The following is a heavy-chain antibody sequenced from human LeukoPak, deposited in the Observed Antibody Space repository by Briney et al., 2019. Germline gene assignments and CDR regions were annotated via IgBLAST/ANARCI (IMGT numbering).Heavy chain of an antibody. CDR1: GFTFSSYA. CDR2: ISGSGGST. D-gene: IGHD3-10*01. J-gene: IGHJ4*02. CDR3: AKGPIGWFGELSRFLDY. Sequence: PGGSLRLSCAASGFTFSSYAMSWVRQAPGKGLEWDSAISGSGGSTYYADSVKGRFTISRDNSKNTLYLQMNSLRAEDTAVYYCAKGPIGWFGELSRFLDYWGQGTLVTVSS. V-gene: IGHV3-23*01.